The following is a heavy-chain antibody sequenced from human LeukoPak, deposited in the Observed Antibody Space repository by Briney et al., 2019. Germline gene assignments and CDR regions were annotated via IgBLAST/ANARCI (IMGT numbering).Heavy chain of an antibody. D-gene: IGHD3-3*01. Sequence: GESLKISCKGSGYSFTSYWIGWVRQMPGKGLEWMGIIYPGDSDTRYSPSFQGQVTISADKSISTAYLQWSSLKASDTAMYYCARSAYYDFWSGYYNPNWFDPWGQGTLVTVSS. V-gene: IGHV5-51*01. J-gene: IGHJ5*02. CDR2: IYPGDSDT. CDR1: GYSFTSYW. CDR3: ARSAYYDFWSGYYNPNWFDP.